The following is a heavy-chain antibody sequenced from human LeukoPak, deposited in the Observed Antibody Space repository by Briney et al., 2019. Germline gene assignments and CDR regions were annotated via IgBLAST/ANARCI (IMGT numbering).Heavy chain of an antibody. V-gene: IGHV3-23*01. J-gene: IGHJ4*02. CDR1: GFTFSSYA. Sequence: GGSLTLSCAASGFTFSSYAMSWVRQAPGKGLEWVSAISGSGGSTYYADSVKGLFTISRDNSKNTLYLQMNSLRAEDTAVYYCAKDVITGSYYFDYWGQGTLVTVSS. D-gene: IGHD1-26*01. CDR2: ISGSGGST. CDR3: AKDVITGSYYFDY.